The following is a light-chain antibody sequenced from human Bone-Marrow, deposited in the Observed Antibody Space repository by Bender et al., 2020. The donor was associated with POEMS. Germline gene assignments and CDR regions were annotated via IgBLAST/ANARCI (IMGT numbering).Light chain of an antibody. CDR3: QSYDSSLSGSKVV. Sequence: QSVLTQPPSVSGAPGQRVTISCSGSSSNIGAGYDVHWYQQFPGTAPKIVVYGNGNRPSGVPDRFSGSKSGTSASLAITGLQAEDEAEYYCQSYDSSLSGSKVVFGGGTKLTVL. CDR2: GNG. V-gene: IGLV1-40*01. J-gene: IGLJ2*01. CDR1: SSNIGAGYD.